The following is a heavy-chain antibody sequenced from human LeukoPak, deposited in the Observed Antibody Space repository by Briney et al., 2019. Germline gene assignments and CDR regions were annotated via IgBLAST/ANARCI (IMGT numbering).Heavy chain of an antibody. D-gene: IGHD2-15*01. Sequence: PQTLSLTCTVSGGSISSGGYYWSWIRQHPGKGLEWIGYIYYSGSTYYNPSLKSRVTISVDTSKNQFSLKLSSVTAADTAVYYCARVIAATGWFDPWGQGTLVTVSS. CDR1: GGSISSGGYY. V-gene: IGHV4-31*03. CDR2: IYYSGST. CDR3: ARVIAATGWFDP. J-gene: IGHJ5*02.